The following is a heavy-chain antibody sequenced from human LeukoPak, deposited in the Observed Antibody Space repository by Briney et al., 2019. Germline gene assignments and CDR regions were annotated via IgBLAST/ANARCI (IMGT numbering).Heavy chain of an antibody. V-gene: IGHV4-59*08. CDR2: IYYSGST. J-gene: IGHJ4*02. D-gene: IGHD6-6*01. CDR3: ARLIRYSSSSGYYFDY. Sequence: SETLSLTCTVSGGSISSYYRSWIRQPPGKGLEWIGYIYYSGSTNYNPSLKSRVTISVDTSKNQFSLKLSSVTAADTAVYYCARLIRYSSSSGYYFDYWGQGTLVTVSS. CDR1: GGSISSYY.